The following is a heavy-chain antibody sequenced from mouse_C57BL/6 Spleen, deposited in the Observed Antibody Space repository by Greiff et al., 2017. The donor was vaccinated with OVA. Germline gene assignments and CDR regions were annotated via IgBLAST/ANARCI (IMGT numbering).Heavy chain of an antibody. CDR1: GYTFTSYW. D-gene: IGHD3-2*02. J-gene: IGHJ2*01. CDR2: IHPNSGST. V-gene: IGHV1-64*01. Sequence: QVQLQQPGAELVQPGASVKLSCTASGYTFTSYWMHWVKQRPGQGLEWIGMIHPNSGSTNYNEKFKSKATLTVDKSSSTAYMQLSSLTSEDSAVYYCADTAQATGYFDYWGQGTTLTVSS. CDR3: ADTAQATGYFDY.